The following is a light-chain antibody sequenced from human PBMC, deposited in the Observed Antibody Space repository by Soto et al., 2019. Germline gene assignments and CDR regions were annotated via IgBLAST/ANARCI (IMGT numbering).Light chain of an antibody. Sequence: EIVLTQSPGTLSLSPGERATLSCRASQSVSSSFLAWYQQKPGQAPRLLIYGASIRATGIPDRFSGSGSGTDFTLTISRLEPEDVAVYYCQQYDSSPLTFGGGTKVEIK. J-gene: IGKJ4*01. CDR3: QQYDSSPLT. V-gene: IGKV3-20*01. CDR1: QSVSSSF. CDR2: GAS.